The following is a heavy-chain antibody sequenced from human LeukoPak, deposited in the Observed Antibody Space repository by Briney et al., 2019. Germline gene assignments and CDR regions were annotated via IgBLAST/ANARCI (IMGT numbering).Heavy chain of an antibody. CDR1: GGSFSGYY. Sequence: SETLSLTCAVYGGSFSGYYWSWIRQPPGKGLEWIGEINHSGSTNYNSSLKSQVTISVDTSKIQCSLKLSSVTAADTAVYYCAISLGSGSQDHWGQGTLVTVSS. J-gene: IGHJ4*02. V-gene: IGHV4-34*01. CDR3: AISLGSGSQDH. D-gene: IGHD3-10*01. CDR2: INHSGST.